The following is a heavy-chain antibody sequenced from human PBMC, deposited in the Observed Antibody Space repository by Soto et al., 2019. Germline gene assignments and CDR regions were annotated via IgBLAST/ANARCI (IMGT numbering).Heavy chain of an antibody. CDR3: ARSEYGSGSYGRRYYYYYYMDV. CDR2: INAGNGNT. D-gene: IGHD3-10*01. J-gene: IGHJ6*03. CDR1: GYTFTSYA. V-gene: IGHV1-3*01. Sequence: ASVNVSCKASGYTFTSYAMHWVRQAPGQRLEWMGWINAGNGNTKYSQKFQGRVTITRDTSASTAYMELSSLRSEDTAVYYCARSEYGSGSYGRRYYYYYYMDVWGKGTTVTVSS.